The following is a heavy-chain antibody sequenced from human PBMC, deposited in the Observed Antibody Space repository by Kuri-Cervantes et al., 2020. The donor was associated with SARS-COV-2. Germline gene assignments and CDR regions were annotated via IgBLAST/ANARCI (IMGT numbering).Heavy chain of an antibody. D-gene: IGHD3-22*01. CDR1: GFTFSSYS. V-gene: IGHV3-21*01. CDR3: ARDAPSYYDSSGLTDY. CDR2: IGYGGHYM. Sequence: LSLTCAASGFTFSSYSMNWVRQAPGKGLEWVSSIGYGGHYMHYADSVEGRFTISRDNAKNSLYLQMNSLRAEDTAVYYCARDAPSYYDSSGLTDYWGQGTLVTVSS. J-gene: IGHJ4*02.